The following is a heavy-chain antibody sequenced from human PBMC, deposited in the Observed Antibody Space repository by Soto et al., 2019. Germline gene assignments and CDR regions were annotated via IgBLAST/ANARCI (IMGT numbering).Heavy chain of an antibody. Sequence: GGSLRLSCAASGFTFSSYAMSWVRQAPGKGLEWVSAISGSGGSTYYADSVKGRFTISRDNSKNTLYLQMNSLRAEDTAVYYCARAQGIAVARYSSDYWGQGPLVTVSS. CDR3: ARAQGIAVARYSSDY. CDR2: ISGSGGST. CDR1: GFTFSSYA. D-gene: IGHD6-19*01. J-gene: IGHJ4*02. V-gene: IGHV3-23*01.